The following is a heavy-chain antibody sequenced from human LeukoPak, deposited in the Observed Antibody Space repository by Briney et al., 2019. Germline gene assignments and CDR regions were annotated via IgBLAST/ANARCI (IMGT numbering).Heavy chain of an antibody. J-gene: IGHJ4*02. Sequence: PSETLSLTCSVSGGFINDYYWSWIRQPPGKGLEWIGYIHYSGATNYNPSLTSRGIMSVDTSRNQFSLNLYSVTAADTAMYYCARHSSGWHLDFWGQGTLVTVSS. V-gene: IGHV4-59*01. CDR2: IHYSGAT. CDR1: GGFINDYY. D-gene: IGHD6-19*01. CDR3: ARHSSGWHLDF.